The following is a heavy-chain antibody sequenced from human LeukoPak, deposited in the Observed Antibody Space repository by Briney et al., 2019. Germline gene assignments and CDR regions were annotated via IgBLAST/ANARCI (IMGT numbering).Heavy chain of an antibody. V-gene: IGHV3-7*01. CDR1: GFTFSTYW. J-gene: IGHJ4*02. Sequence: PGGSLRLSCAASGFTFSTYWMAWVRQAPGKGLEWVANIKGDESARHQADSVKGRFTISRDNAQNSVYLQMSSLRGEETAVRYCARDVGGSLDYWGQGTLVTVSS. D-gene: IGHD1-26*01. CDR2: IKGDESAR. CDR3: ARDVGGSLDY.